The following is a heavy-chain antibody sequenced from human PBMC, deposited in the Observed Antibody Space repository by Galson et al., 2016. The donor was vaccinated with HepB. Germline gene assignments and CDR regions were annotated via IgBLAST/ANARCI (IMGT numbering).Heavy chain of an antibody. D-gene: IGHD3-9*01. V-gene: IGHV3-7*03. CDR2: IKQDGSEK. CDR1: GFTFNSYW. Sequence: SLRLSCAASGFTFNSYWMNWVRQAPGKGLEWMANIKQDGSEKYYLDSVRGRFTISRDNAKNSLYLTMNSLRAEDAAVYYCARDGRYFDWLLSPIFDSWGQGTLVTVSS. CDR3: ARDGRYFDWLLSPIFDS. J-gene: IGHJ4*02.